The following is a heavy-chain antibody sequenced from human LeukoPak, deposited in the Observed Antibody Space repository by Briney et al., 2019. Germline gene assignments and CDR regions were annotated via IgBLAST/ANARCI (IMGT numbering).Heavy chain of an antibody. D-gene: IGHD6-13*01. V-gene: IGHV3-21*01. Sequence: GGSLRLSCAASGFTFSSYSMNWVRQAPGKGLEWVSSISSSSSYIYYADSVRGRFTISRDNAKNSLYLQMNSLRAEDTAVYYCAKAGHRAAGLYFDYWGQGTLVTVSS. J-gene: IGHJ4*02. CDR2: ISSSSSYI. CDR1: GFTFSSYS. CDR3: AKAGHRAAGLYFDY.